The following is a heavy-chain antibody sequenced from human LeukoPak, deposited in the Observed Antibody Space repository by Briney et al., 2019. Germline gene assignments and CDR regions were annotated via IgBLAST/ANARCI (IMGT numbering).Heavy chain of an antibody. CDR2: ISSRSSYI. CDR1: GFTFSTYT. CDR3: AELGITMIGGV. V-gene: IGHV3-21*01. Sequence: GGSLRLSCAASGFTFSTYTMNWVRQAPGKGLEWVSSISSRSSYIYYADSVKGRFTISRDNAKNSLYLQMNSLRAEDTAVYYCAELGITMIGGVWGKGTTVTISS. D-gene: IGHD3-10*02. J-gene: IGHJ6*04.